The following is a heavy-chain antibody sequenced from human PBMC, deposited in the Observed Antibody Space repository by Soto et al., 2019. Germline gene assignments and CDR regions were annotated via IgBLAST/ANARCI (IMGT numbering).Heavy chain of an antibody. CDR2: ISYDGSDK. CDR3: VKDRVPGAYGNYYGMDV. CDR1: GFTFNNSG. V-gene: IGHV3-30*18. J-gene: IGHJ6*02. D-gene: IGHD5-12*01. Sequence: GGSLRLPCRVSGFTFNNSGMHWVRQAPGKGLELMAVISYDGSDKHYAVSVKGRVIISRDNSKNTLNLEMNSLRAEDTAIYYCVKDRVPGAYGNYYGMDVWGQGTTVTVSS.